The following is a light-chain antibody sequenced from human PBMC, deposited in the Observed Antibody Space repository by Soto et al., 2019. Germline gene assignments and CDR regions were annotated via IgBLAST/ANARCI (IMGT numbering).Light chain of an antibody. CDR2: GAA. Sequence: EIVRTQSPATLYVSPGERATLSCRASQSVSSNLAWYQQKPGQAPRLLIYGAATTAAGIPARFSGSGSGIEFTLTISSLQSEDFAVFSRQQYDIWPFTFGPETNVDI. CDR1: QSVSSN. J-gene: IGKJ3*01. V-gene: IGKV3-15*01. CDR3: QQYDIWPFT.